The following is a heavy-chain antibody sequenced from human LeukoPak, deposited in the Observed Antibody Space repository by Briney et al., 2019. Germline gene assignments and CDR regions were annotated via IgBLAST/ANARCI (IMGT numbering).Heavy chain of an antibody. Sequence: PVGSLRLSCAASGFTFSSYAMNWVRQAPGRGLEWVSAISISGGTTYYADSVRGRFTLSRDNSKNTLYLQMNSLRAEDTAVYYCAKVINTGEYAMSLFDYWGQGALVTVSS. D-gene: IGHD4-17*01. J-gene: IGHJ4*02. CDR2: ISISGGTT. V-gene: IGHV3-23*01. CDR3: AKVINTGEYAMSLFDY. CDR1: GFTFSSYA.